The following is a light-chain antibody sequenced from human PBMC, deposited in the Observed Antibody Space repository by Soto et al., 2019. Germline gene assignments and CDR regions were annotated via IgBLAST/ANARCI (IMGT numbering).Light chain of an antibody. Sequence: EIVMTHSPATLSVSPGESAILSCRASQNINNNLAWYQLKPGQAPRLVIYGASIRATGIPGRFSGSGSGTEFTITISSLQSEDFAVYSCQQYNNWPFTFGPGTQVDFK. CDR1: QNINNN. J-gene: IGKJ3*01. CDR2: GAS. V-gene: IGKV3-15*01. CDR3: QQYNNWPFT.